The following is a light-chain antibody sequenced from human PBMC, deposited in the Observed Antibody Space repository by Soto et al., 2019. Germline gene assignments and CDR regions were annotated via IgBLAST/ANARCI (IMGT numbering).Light chain of an antibody. CDR2: DVS. J-gene: IGLJ1*01. CDR3: LSYTTSTTYV. V-gene: IGLV2-14*03. Sequence: QPVLTRPASGSGAAGDGIRISCTGNSRDGGAYNHVSWYQHHPGKAPKLIIYDVSNRPSGVSNRFSGSKSGHTASLTISGLQAEDEADYYCLSYTTSTTYVFGTGTKFTVL. CDR1: SRDGGAYNH.